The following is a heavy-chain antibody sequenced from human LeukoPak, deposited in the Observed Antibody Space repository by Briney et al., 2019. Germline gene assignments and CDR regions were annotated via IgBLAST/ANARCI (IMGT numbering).Heavy chain of an antibody. CDR2: ISYDGSHK. Sequence: GGSLRLSCAASGFTFSSYGMHWVRQAPGKGLEWVAIISYDGSHKYYADSVKGRFTISRDNSKNTQYLQMNSLRAEDTAVYYCATVRGSRDSNWYYDYWGQGTLVTVSS. V-gene: IGHV3-33*05. J-gene: IGHJ4*02. CDR1: GFTFSSYG. D-gene: IGHD4-11*01. CDR3: ATVRGSRDSNWYYDY.